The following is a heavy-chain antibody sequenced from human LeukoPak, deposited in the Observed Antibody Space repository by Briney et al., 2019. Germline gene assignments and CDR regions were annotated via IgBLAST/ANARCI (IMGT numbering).Heavy chain of an antibody. J-gene: IGHJ4*02. Sequence: GGSLRLSCAASGFTFSSHAMSWVRQAPGKGLEWVSAISGSGGSTYYADSVKGRFTISRDNSKNTLYLQMNSLRAEDTAVYYCAKDSDYDFWSGYYAVFDYWGQGTLVTVSS. CDR1: GFTFSSHA. CDR3: AKDSDYDFWSGYYAVFDY. CDR2: ISGSGGST. D-gene: IGHD3-3*01. V-gene: IGHV3-23*01.